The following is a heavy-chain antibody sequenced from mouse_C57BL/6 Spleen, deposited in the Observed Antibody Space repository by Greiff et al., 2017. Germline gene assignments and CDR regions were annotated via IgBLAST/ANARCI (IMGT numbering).Heavy chain of an antibody. Sequence: VKLMESGAELARPGASVKLSCKASGYTFTSYGISWVQQRTGQGLEWLGEIYPRSGTTYYNEQFSGQATLTADKSSSTAYIELRSLTSEDSAVYFCARETAQATAFAYWGQGTLVTVSA. CDR1: GYTFTSYG. CDR3: ARETAQATAFAY. CDR2: IYPRSGTT. V-gene: IGHV1-81*01. D-gene: IGHD3-2*02. J-gene: IGHJ3*01.